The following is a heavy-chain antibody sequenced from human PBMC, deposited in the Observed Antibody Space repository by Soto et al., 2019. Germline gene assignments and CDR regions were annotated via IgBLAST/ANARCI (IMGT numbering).Heavy chain of an antibody. CDR1: GGTFSSYA. V-gene: IGHV1-69*13. D-gene: IGHD2-15*01. CDR2: IIPIFGTA. CDR3: ARDCSGGSCHDY. J-gene: IGHJ4*02. Sequence: GASVKVSCKASGGTFSSYAISWVPQAPGQGLEWMGGIIPIFGTANYAQKFQGRVTITADESTSTAYMELSSLRSEDTAVYYCARDCSGGSCHDYWGQGTLVTVSS.